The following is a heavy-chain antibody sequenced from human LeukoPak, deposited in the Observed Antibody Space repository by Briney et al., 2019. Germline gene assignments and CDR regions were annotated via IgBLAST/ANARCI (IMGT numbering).Heavy chain of an antibody. CDR2: IIPILGIA. J-gene: IGHJ4*02. D-gene: IGHD4-17*01. Sequence: GASGKVSCKASGGTFSSYAISWVRQAPGQGLEWMGRIIPILGIANYAQKFQGRVTITADKSTSTAYMELSSLRSEDTAVYYCARMTWRRYGYGDYTGYFDYWGQGTLVTVSS. CDR1: GGTFSSYA. CDR3: ARMTWRRYGYGDYTGYFDY. V-gene: IGHV1-69*04.